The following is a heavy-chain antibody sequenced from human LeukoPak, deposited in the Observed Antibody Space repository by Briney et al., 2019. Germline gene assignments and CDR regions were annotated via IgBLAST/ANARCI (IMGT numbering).Heavy chain of an antibody. J-gene: IGHJ4*02. D-gene: IGHD1-26*01. Sequence: GGSLRLSCADSRFAFSSYGMNWVRQAPGKGLQWVSYIDSSSGTIYYADSVKGRFAISRDNAESSLYLQMNSLRHEDTAVYYCARGSGSRIDFWGQGTLVTVSS. CDR1: RFAFSSYG. CDR3: ARGSGSRIDF. CDR2: IDSSSGTI. V-gene: IGHV3-48*02.